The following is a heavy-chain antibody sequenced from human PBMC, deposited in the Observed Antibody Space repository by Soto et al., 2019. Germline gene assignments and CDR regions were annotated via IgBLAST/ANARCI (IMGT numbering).Heavy chain of an antibody. CDR2: ISSSSSYI. J-gene: IGHJ4*02. D-gene: IGHD3-3*01. CDR3: ARSMSGLNDY. V-gene: IGHV3-21*01. Sequence: EVQLVESGGGLVKPGGSLRLSCAASGFTFSSYSMNWVHQAPGKGLEWVSSISSSSSYIYYADSVKGRFTISRDNAKNSLYLQMNSLRAEDTAVYYCARSMSGLNDYWGQGTLVTVSS. CDR1: GFTFSSYS.